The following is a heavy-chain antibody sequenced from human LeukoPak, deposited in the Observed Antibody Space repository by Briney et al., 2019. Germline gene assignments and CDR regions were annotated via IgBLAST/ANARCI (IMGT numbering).Heavy chain of an antibody. Sequence: SVKVSCKASGGTFSSYAISWVRQAPVQGLEWMGGIIPIFGTANYAQKFQGRVTITTDESTSTAYMELSSLRSEDTAVYYCARVVQLELYYYYYMDVWGKGTTVTVSS. CDR1: GGTFSSYA. D-gene: IGHD1-7*01. J-gene: IGHJ6*03. V-gene: IGHV1-69*05. CDR3: ARVVQLELYYYYYMDV. CDR2: IIPIFGTA.